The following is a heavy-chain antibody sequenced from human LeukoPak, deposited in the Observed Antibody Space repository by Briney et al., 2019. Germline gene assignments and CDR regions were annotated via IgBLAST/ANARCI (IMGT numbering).Heavy chain of an antibody. Sequence: GGSLRLSCAASGFTFSSYAMSWIRQAPGKGLEWVSYISSSGSTIYYADSVKGRFTISRDNAKNSLYLQMNSLRAEDTAVYYCARDRIAAAGPTHWYFDLWGRGTLVTVSS. CDR2: ISSSGSTI. CDR3: ARDRIAAAGPTHWYFDL. D-gene: IGHD6-13*01. CDR1: GFTFSSYA. V-gene: IGHV3-11*01. J-gene: IGHJ2*01.